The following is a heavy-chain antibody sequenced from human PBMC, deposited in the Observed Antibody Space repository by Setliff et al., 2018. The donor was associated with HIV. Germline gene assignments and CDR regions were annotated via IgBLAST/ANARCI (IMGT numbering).Heavy chain of an antibody. CDR2: IYTSGST. V-gene: IGHV4-4*08. CDR3: ARGGVLRYFDWAY. D-gene: IGHD3-9*01. J-gene: IGHJ4*02. Sequence: SETLSLTCTVSGGSISNYYWSWIRQPPGKGLEWIGCIYTSGSTDYNPSLKSRVTISVDTSKNQFSLKLSSVTAADTAVYYCARGGVLRYFDWAYWGQGTLVNVSS. CDR1: GGSISNYY.